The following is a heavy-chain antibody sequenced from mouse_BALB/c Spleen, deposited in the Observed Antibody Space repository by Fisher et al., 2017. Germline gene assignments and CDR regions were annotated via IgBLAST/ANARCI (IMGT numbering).Heavy chain of an antibody. J-gene: IGHJ1*01. CDR3: SEDSAVYYCARYFDV. Sequence: HKFKGKATLTVDKSSSTAYMQLSSLTSEDSAVYYCARYFDVWGAGTTVTVSS. V-gene: IGHV1-69*02.